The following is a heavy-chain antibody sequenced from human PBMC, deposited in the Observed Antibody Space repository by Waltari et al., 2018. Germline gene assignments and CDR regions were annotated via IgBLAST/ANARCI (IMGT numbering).Heavy chain of an antibody. CDR2: IHYSGST. V-gene: IGHV4-39*01. D-gene: IGHD6-6*01. Sequence: QLQLQESGPGLVKPSETLSLTCTVSGGSISSSSYYWGWLRPPPGKGLEWIGSIHYSGSTYYNPSLKSRVTISVDTSKNQFSLKLSSVTAADTAVYYCARLGIAARRGVSWFDPWGQGTLVTVSS. J-gene: IGHJ5*02. CDR3: ARLGIAARRGVSWFDP. CDR1: GGSISSSSYY.